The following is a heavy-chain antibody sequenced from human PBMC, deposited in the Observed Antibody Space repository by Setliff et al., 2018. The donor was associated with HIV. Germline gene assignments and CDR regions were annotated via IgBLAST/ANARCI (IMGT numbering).Heavy chain of an antibody. V-gene: IGHV4-34*01. CDR1: GFTFSNYN. D-gene: IGHD3-3*01. J-gene: IGHJ4*01. CDR3: ARGRDYTGSWFRPFYLDF. CDR2: INHSGST. Sequence: GSLRLSCAASGFTFSNYNMNWIRQTPGKGLEWLGEINHSGSTAYNLALESRVSMSIDTSKNQFSLKLTSVTAADTAIYYCARGRDYTGSWFRPFYLDFWGHGNLVTVSS.